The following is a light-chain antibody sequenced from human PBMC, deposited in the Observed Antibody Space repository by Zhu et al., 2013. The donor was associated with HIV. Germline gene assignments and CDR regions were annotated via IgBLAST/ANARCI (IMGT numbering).Light chain of an antibody. CDR3: QQYGTSPRT. V-gene: IGKV3-20*01. CDR1: QSVSSN. Sequence: EVVMTQSPATLSVSPGERATLSCRASQSVSSNLAWYRQKPGQAPRLLIFAASGRATGIPDRFSGSGSGTDFTLTISRLEPEDFAVYYCQQYGTSPRTFGQGTKVEIK. CDR2: AAS. J-gene: IGKJ1*01.